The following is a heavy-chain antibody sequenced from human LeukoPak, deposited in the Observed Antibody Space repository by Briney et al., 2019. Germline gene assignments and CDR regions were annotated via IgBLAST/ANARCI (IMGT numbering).Heavy chain of an antibody. V-gene: IGHV4-34*01. Sequence: SETLSLTCGVNGGSFSGYYWSWIRQPPGKGLEWIGEINHSGSTNYNPSLKSRVTISVDTSKNQFSLKLSSVTAADTAVYYCARSYYYDSSGYYLFDYWGQGTLVTVSS. J-gene: IGHJ4*02. D-gene: IGHD3-22*01. CDR3: ARSYYYDSSGYYLFDY. CDR1: GGSFSGYY. CDR2: INHSGST.